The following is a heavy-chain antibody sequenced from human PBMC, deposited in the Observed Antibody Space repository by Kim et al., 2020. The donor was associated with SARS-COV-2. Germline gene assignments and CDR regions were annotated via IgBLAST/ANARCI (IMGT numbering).Heavy chain of an antibody. Sequence: SIYYADSVKGRFTVSRDNAKNSLYLQMNSLRAEDTALFYCVREDMEGFDIWGQGTMVTVSS. J-gene: IGHJ3*02. D-gene: IGHD2-15*01. CDR2: SI. V-gene: IGHV3-21*01. CDR3: VREDMEGFDI.